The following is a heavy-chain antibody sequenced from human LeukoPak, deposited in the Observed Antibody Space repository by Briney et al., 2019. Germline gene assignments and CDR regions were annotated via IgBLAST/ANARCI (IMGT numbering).Heavy chain of an antibody. V-gene: IGHV4-61*02. Sequence: PSETLSLTCTVSSGSINSGSYSWTWIRQPAGKGLEWIGRTHISGSTDYTPSLKSRVTISVDTSKNQFSLKLSSVTAADTAVYYCARADRSGYFGNVVAFDIWGQGTMVTVSS. CDR3: ARADRSGYFGNVVAFDI. CDR2: THISGST. CDR1: SGSINSGSYS. D-gene: IGHD3-22*01. J-gene: IGHJ3*02.